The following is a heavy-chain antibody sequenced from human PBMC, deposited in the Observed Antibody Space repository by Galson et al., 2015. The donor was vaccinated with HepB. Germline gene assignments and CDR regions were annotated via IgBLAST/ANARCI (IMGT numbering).Heavy chain of an antibody. J-gene: IGHJ6*03. Sequence: QVQLQESGPGLVKPSQTLSLTCTVSGGSISSGDYYWSWIRQPPGKGLEWIGYIYYSGSTYYNPSLQSRVTIAVDTSKNQFSLKLSSVTAADTAVYYCARFGAVATMVRGVIGYYYYMDVWGKGTTVTVSS. D-gene: IGHD3-10*01. CDR3: ARFGAVATMVRGVIGYYYYMDV. CDR1: GGSISSGDYY. CDR2: IYYSGST. V-gene: IGHV4-30-4*01.